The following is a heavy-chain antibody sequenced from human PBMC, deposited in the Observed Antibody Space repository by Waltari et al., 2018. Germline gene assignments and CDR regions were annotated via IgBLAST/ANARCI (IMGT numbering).Heavy chain of an antibody. Sequence: QVSLVESGGGVVRPGGSLRLACTASGFSFSTFGIHWIRQAPGKGLEWVAYVRYDGNNQEYADSVKGRFTISRDNSKNTLYLQMNSLTLEDMALYFCAKGLGTVTDLWGQGAVVTVSS. CDR3: AKGLGTVTDL. CDR1: GFSFSTFG. CDR2: VRYDGNNQ. J-gene: IGHJ5*02. V-gene: IGHV3-30*02. D-gene: IGHD1-1*01.